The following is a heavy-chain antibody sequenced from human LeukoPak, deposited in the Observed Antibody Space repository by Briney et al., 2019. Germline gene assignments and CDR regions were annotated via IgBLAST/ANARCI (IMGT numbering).Heavy chain of an antibody. D-gene: IGHD3-9*01. CDR2: ISYNGGT. Sequence: SETLSLTCNVSGGSISSYHWTWIRQPPGKGLEWIGYISYNGGTNYNPSLKSRVTISMDTSKNQFSLKLRSVTAADTAVYYCARTYYDVLTGGRFDYWGQGTLVTVSS. CDR1: GGSISSYH. V-gene: IGHV4-59*01. J-gene: IGHJ4*02. CDR3: ARTYYDVLTGGRFDY.